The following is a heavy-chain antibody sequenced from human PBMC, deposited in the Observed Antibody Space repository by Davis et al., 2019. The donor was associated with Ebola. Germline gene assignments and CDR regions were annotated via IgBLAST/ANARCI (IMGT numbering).Heavy chain of an antibody. J-gene: IGHJ2*01. D-gene: IGHD1-26*01. CDR3: ARRVWDSTDWYFDF. CDR1: ASSSSRYY. V-gene: IGHV4-34*01. Sequence: SETLSLTCAVSASSSSRYYFPWIRQPPRKGLEWIGEINHRGSTNYNPSLKSRVTISVDTSKTQFSLKLSAVTATDTAVYSCARRVWDSTDWYFDFWSRGTRATVSS. CDR2: INHRGST.